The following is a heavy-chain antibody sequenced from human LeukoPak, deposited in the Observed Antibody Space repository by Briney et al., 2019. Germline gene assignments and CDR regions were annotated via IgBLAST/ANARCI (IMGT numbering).Heavy chain of an antibody. CDR1: GFTFSSYA. D-gene: IGHD2-15*01. CDR3: ARDGDIVVVVAATENAFDI. CDR2: ISGSGGST. V-gene: IGHV3-23*01. Sequence: GGSLRLSCAASGFTFSSYAMSWVRQAPGKGLEWVSAISGSGGSTYYADSVKGRLTISRDNSKNTLYLQMNSLRAEDTAVYYCARDGDIVVVVAATENAFDIWGQGTMVTVSS. J-gene: IGHJ3*02.